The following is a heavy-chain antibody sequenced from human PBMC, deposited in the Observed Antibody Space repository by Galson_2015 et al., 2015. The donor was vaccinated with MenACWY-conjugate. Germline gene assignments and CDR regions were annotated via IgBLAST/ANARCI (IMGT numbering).Heavy chain of an antibody. CDR1: GFTFNNYW. Sequence: SLRLSCAASGFTFNNYWMHWVRQPPGKGLEGMSYIKADGSFSNYADSVKGRFTISTDNAKNMVYLQMDGLGDEDTAVYFCARDNNWSFDSWGQGTLVTVSS. CDR2: IKADGSFS. D-gene: IGHD1-1*01. CDR3: ARDNNWSFDS. V-gene: IGHV3-74*01. J-gene: IGHJ4*02.